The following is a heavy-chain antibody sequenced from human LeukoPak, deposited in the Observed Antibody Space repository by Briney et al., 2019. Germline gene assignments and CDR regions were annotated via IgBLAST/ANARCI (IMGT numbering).Heavy chain of an antibody. V-gene: IGHV3-53*01. CDR1: GFTVSSNY. CDR2: IYSGGST. CDR3: ARVTGSYYPFDY. J-gene: IGHJ4*02. Sequence: LPGGSLRLSCAASGFTVSSNYMSWVRQAPGKGLEWVSIIYSGGSTYYADSVKGRFTISRDNSKNTLYLQMNSMRAEDTAVYYCARVTGSYYPFDYWGQRTLVTVSS. D-gene: IGHD3-10*01.